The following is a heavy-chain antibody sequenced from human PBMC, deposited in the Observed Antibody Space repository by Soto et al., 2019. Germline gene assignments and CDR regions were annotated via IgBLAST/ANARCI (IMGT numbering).Heavy chain of an antibody. Sequence: VQLLESGGDLVQPGGSLRLSCAASGFMFSSYAMSWVRQVPGKGLEWVSAISCSRGSTYYADSVKARFTISRDNSKNTLYLRMTRLRGEDTAIYYCSKGECKFDPWGQGTLVTVSS. CDR1: GFMFSSYA. V-gene: IGHV3-23*01. J-gene: IGHJ5*02. CDR2: ISCSRGST. D-gene: IGHD3-3*01. CDR3: SKGECKFDP.